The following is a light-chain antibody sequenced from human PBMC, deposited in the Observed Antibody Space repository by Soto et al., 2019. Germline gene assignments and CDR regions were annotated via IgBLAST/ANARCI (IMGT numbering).Light chain of an antibody. J-gene: IGKJ1*01. CDR3: QQSYSTTRT. CDR2: AAS. V-gene: IGKV1-39*01. Sequence: DIQMTQSPSSLSASVGDRVTITCRASQSISSYLNWYQQKPGKAPNLLIYAASNLQSGVPSRFSGSGSGTDFTVTISSLQPEDFATYYCQQSYSTTRTFGQGTKVDIK. CDR1: QSISSY.